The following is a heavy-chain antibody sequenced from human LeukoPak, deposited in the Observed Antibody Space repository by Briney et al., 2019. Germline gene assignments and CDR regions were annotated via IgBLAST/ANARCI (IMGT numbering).Heavy chain of an antibody. CDR3: AIAAAMMIYWFDP. CDR2: INPNSGGT. J-gene: IGHJ5*02. CDR1: RPPVTRYY. Sequence: ASVKVSCKAFRPPVTRYYMHWVRRAPGQGLEWMGWINPNSGGTNYAQKFQGRVTMTRDTSISTAYMELSRRISNDAGEERCAIAAAMMIYWFDPCGQGTLVTVSS. D-gene: IGHD3/OR15-3a*01. V-gene: IGHV1-2*02.